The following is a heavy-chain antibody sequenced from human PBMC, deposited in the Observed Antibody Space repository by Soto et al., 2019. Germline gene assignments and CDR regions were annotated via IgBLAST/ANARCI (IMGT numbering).Heavy chain of an antibody. J-gene: IGHJ4*02. V-gene: IGHV4-34*01. CDR3: ARGQEGIVATH. CDR1: GGSLTGYY. CDR2: VKDGGST. D-gene: IGHD5-12*01. Sequence: QVQLQQWGAGLLKPSETLSLTCTVNGGSLTGYYWSWIRQPPGKGLEWIGEVKDGGSTNYSPSLRGXXCXSXXTSKNHCSRRLNSVTAADTAVYFCARGQEGIVATHWDQGALVTVSS.